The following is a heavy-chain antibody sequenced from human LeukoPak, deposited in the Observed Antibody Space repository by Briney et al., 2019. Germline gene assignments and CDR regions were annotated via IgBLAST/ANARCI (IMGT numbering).Heavy chain of an antibody. D-gene: IGHD1-1*01. CDR2: ISWNSGSI. CDR3: AKDRSYWNDATLDY. V-gene: IGHV3-9*01. J-gene: IGHJ4*02. CDR1: GSTFDDYA. Sequence: PGRSLRLSCAASGSTFDDYAMHWVRQAPGKGLEWVSGISWNSGSIGYADSVKGRFTISRDNAKNSLYLQMNSLRAEDTALYYCAKDRSYWNDATLDYWGQGTLVTVSS.